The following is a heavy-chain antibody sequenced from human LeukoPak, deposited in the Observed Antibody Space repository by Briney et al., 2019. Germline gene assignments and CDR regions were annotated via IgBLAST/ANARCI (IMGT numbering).Heavy chain of an antibody. V-gene: IGHV4-39*01. CDR3: ARLGYCSSTSCDWFDP. CDR2: IYYSGST. D-gene: IGHD2-2*01. Sequence: PSETVSLTCTVSGGSISSSSYYWGWIRQPPGKGLEWIGSIYYSGSTYYNPSLKSRVTISVDTSKNQFSLKLSSVTAADTAVYYCARLGYCSSTSCDWFDPWGQGTLVTVSS. J-gene: IGHJ5*02. CDR1: GGSISSSSYY.